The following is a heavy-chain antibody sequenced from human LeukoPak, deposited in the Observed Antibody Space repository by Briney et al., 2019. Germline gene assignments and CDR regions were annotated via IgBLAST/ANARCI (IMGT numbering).Heavy chain of an antibody. CDR2: FYYSGAT. D-gene: IGHD3-3*01. CDR3: ARARGGDPLRFLEWPPYFQY. CDR1: GYSISSGYY. J-gene: IGHJ1*01. V-gene: IGHV4-38-2*02. Sequence: SETLSLTCIVSGYSISSGYYWGWIRQPPGKGLEWIGSFYYSGATYYNPSLKSRVTISVDTSKSQFSLKLSSVTAADTAVYYCARARGGDPLRFLEWPPYFQYWGHGTLVTVSS.